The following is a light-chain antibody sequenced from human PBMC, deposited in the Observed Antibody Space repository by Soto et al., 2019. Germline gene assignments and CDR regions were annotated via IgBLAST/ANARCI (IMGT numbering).Light chain of an antibody. V-gene: IGKV3-20*01. CDR3: HLYENSPPFT. Sequence: EVVLTQSPGTLSLSPGERATLSCRASQSVTGRYLAWYQQTPGRAPRLLIYGASSRAIDIPDRFSGSGSGTDFTLTITRLEPEDSATYYCHLYENSPPFTFGPGTKVDIK. CDR1: QSVTGRY. J-gene: IGKJ3*01. CDR2: GAS.